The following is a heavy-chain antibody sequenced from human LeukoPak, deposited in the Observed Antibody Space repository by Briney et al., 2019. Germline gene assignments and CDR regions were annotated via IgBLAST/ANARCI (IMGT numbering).Heavy chain of an antibody. J-gene: IGHJ3*02. Sequence: ASVKVSCKASGGTFSSYAISWVRQAPGQGLEWMGGIIPIFGTANYAQKFQGRVTITTDESTSTAYMELSSLGSEDTAVYYCARGGKTKGYCSSTSCYRAFDIWGQGTMVTVSS. CDR1: GGTFSSYA. D-gene: IGHD2-2*01. CDR3: ARGGKTKGYCSSTSCYRAFDI. V-gene: IGHV1-69*05. CDR2: IIPIFGTA.